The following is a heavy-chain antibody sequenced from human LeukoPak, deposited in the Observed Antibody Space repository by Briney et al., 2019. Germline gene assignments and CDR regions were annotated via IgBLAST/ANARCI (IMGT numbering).Heavy chain of an antibody. Sequence: GGSLRLSCAASAFTFSSYSMNWVRQAPGKGLEWVSSISSSSSYIYYADSVKGRFTISRDNAKNSLYLQMNSLRAEDTAVYYCARPRTYYDFWSDEWYFDLWGRGTLVTVSS. CDR2: ISSSSSYI. CDR3: ARPRTYYDFWSDEWYFDL. V-gene: IGHV3-21*01. CDR1: AFTFSSYS. J-gene: IGHJ2*01. D-gene: IGHD3-3*01.